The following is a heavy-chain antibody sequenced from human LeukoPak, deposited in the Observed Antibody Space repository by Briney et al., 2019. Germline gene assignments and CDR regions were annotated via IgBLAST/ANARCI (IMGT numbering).Heavy chain of an antibody. CDR3: ARLDTASGY. CDR2: ISSSSSTI. D-gene: IGHD5-18*01. V-gene: IGHV3-48*01. J-gene: IGHJ4*02. CDR1: GFTFSSYS. Sequence: GGSLRLSCAASGFTFSSYSMRWVRQAPGKGLEWVSYISSSSSTIYYADSVKGRFTISRDNAKNSLYLQMNSLRAEDTAVYYCARLDTASGYWGQGTLVTVSS.